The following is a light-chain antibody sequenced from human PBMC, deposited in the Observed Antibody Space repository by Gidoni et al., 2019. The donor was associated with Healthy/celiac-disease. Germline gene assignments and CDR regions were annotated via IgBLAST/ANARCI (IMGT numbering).Light chain of an antibody. Sequence: QTVVTQEPSLTVSPGGTVPLTCASSTGAVTSGDYPNWFQQNTGQAPRARIYSTSNKHPCTPARFSGSLLGGKAALTLSGVQPEDEAEYYCLLYYGGAWVFGGGTKLTVL. CDR2: STS. CDR1: TGAVTSGDY. CDR3: LLYYGGAWV. V-gene: IGLV7-43*01. J-gene: IGLJ3*02.